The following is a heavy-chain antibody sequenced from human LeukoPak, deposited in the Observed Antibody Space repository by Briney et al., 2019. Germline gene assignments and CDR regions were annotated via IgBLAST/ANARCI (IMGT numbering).Heavy chain of an antibody. V-gene: IGHV3-13*01. D-gene: IGHD3-16*01. CDR1: GFSFSSYD. CDR2: IGTASET. Sequence: GGSLRLSCAASGFSFSSYDMHWVRQVTGKGLEWVSAIGTASETYYADSVKGRFTISRDNAKNSLYLQMNSLRAEDTAVYYCARGKSNMITFGGVTIIFDYWGQGTLVTVSS. CDR3: ARGKSNMITFGGVTIIFDY. J-gene: IGHJ4*02.